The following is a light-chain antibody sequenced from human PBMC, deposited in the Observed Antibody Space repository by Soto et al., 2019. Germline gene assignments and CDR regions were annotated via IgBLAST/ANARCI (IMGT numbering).Light chain of an antibody. CDR1: SSYAGGYNY. CDR2: DVS. Sequence: QSALTRPASVSWSPLSSSPISYTGTSSYAGGYNYVSWYQQHPGKAPKLMIYDVSNRPSGVSNRFSGSKSGNTASLTISGLQAEDEADYYCSSYTSSSTYVFGTGTKGTVL. CDR3: SSYTSSSTYV. J-gene: IGLJ1*01. V-gene: IGLV2-14*01.